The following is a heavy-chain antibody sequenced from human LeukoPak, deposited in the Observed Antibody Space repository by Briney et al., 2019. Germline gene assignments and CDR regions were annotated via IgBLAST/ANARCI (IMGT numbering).Heavy chain of an antibody. J-gene: IGHJ4*02. V-gene: IGHV4-59*01. Sequence: SETLSLTCTVSGGSISSYYWSWIRQPPGKGLEWIGYIYDSGSANYNPSLKSRVTISVDTSKNQFSLKLSSVTAADTAVYYCAGGPSPSGVVVEDRRALSPYYFDYWGQGTLVTVSS. CDR1: GGSISSYY. CDR2: IYDSGSA. D-gene: IGHD2-15*01. CDR3: AGGPSPSGVVVEDRRALSPYYFDY.